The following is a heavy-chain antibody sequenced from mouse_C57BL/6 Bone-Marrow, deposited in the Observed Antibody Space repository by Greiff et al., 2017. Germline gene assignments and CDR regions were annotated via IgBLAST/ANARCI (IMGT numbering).Heavy chain of an antibody. CDR2: IDPENGDT. D-gene: IGHD2-3*01. V-gene: IGHV14-4*01. Sequence: EVQRVESGAELVRPGASVKLSCTASGFNIKDDYMHWVKQRPEQGLEWIGWIDPENGDTEYASKFQGKATITADTSSNTAYLQLSSLTSEDTAVYYCTTGWLPHYYAMDYWGQGTSVTVSA. CDR3: TTGWLPHYYAMDY. CDR1: GFNIKDDY. J-gene: IGHJ4*01.